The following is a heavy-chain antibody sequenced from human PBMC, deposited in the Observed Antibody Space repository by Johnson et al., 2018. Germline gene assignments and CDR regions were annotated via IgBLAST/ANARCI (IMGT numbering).Heavy chain of an antibody. CDR3: AKVGVGPTSDAFDS. CDR1: GFTFSSYT. V-gene: IGHV3-30-3*01. Sequence: QVQLVQSGGGVVQPGRSLRLSCAASGFTFSSYTMHWVRQAPGKGLEWVAVISYDGSNKYYADSVKGRFPISRDNSKSTLYLQMNSLRAEDTAVYYCAKVGVGPTSDAFDSWGQGTMVTVSS. CDR2: ISYDGSNK. J-gene: IGHJ3*02. D-gene: IGHD1-26*01.